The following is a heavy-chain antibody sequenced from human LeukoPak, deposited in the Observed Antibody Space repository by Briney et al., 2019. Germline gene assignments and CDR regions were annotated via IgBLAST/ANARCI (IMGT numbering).Heavy chain of an antibody. J-gene: IGHJ6*04. D-gene: IGHD2-15*01. V-gene: IGHV4-34*01. CDR1: GGSFSDYY. Sequence: SETLSLTCAVYGGSFSDYYWSWIRQPPGKGLEWIGEINHSGSTSYNPSLKSRVTISVDTSKNQFSLKLSSVTAADTAVYYCARVVVVVADGMDVWGKGTTVTVSS. CDR3: ARVVVVVADGMDV. CDR2: INHSGST.